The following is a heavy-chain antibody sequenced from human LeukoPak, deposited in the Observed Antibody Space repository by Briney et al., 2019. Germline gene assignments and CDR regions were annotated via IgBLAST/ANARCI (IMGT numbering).Heavy chain of an antibody. Sequence: SETLSLTCAVSTDSFSSHYWTWIRQPPGKGLEWIGYISYIGSTNYNPSLKSRATISIDTSKNQFSLKLTSVTAADTAVYYCARDLVTVTKGFDIWGQGTMVSVSS. CDR2: ISYIGST. V-gene: IGHV4-59*11. D-gene: IGHD4-17*01. CDR1: TDSFSSHY. J-gene: IGHJ3*02. CDR3: ARDLVTVTKGFDI.